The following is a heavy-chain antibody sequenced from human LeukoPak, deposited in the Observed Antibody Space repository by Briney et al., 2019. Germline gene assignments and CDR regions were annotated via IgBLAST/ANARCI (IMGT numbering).Heavy chain of an antibody. V-gene: IGHV4-30-4*08. CDR2: IYYSGST. J-gene: IGHJ6*03. Sequence: SQTLSLTCTLSGGSISSGDYYWGWIRQPPGKGLEWIGYIYYSGSTYYNPSLKSRVTMSVDTSKNQFSLKLSSVTAADTAVYYCARVSYGGNYYYYYMDVWGKGTTVTVSS. CDR3: ARVSYGGNYYYYYMDV. CDR1: GGSISSGDYY. D-gene: IGHD4-23*01.